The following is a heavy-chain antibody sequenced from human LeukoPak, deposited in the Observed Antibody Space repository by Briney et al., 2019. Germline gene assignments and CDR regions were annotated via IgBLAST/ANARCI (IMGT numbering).Heavy chain of an antibody. CDR2: ISYDGSNK. Sequence: PGGSLRLSCAASGFTFSSYAMHWVRQAPGKGLEWVAVISYDGSNKYYADSVKGRFTISRDNSKNTLYLQMNSLRAEDTAVYYCARDGRLGYCSSTSCFTYNDAFDIWGQGTMVTVSS. D-gene: IGHD2-2*02. J-gene: IGHJ3*02. CDR1: GFTFSSYA. CDR3: ARDGRLGYCSSTSCFTYNDAFDI. V-gene: IGHV3-30-3*01.